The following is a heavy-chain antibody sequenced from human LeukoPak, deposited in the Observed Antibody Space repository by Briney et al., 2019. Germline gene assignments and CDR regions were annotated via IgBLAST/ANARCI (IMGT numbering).Heavy chain of an antibody. J-gene: IGHJ4*02. CDR3: ARDSSYGFFDY. CDR1: GGSISSYY. Sequence: SETLSLTCTVSGGSISSYYWSWIRQPPGKGLEWIGYIYYSGSTNYIPSLKSRVTISVDTSKNQFSLKLSSVTAADTAVYYCARDSSYGFFDYWGQGTLVTVSS. D-gene: IGHD5-18*01. V-gene: IGHV4-59*01. CDR2: IYYSGST.